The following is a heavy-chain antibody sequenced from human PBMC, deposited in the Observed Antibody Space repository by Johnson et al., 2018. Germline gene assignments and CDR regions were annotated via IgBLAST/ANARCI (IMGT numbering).Heavy chain of an antibody. CDR3: ERDSPVVSHAFDI. D-gene: IGHD5/OR15-5a*01. J-gene: IGHJ3*02. CDR1: GFTFSSYS. CDR2: ISSSSSTI. Sequence: EVQLVESGGGLVQXGGSLRLXCAASGFTFSSYSMNWVRQAPGKGLEWVSYISSSSSTIYYADSVKGRFTISRDNAKNSLYLQMNSLRDEDTAVYYCERDSPVVSHAFDIWGQGTMVTVSS. V-gene: IGHV3-48*02.